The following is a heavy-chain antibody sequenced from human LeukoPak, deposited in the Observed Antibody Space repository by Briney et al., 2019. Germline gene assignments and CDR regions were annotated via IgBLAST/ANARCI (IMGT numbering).Heavy chain of an antibody. CDR2: ISGSGGST. CDR1: GFTFSSYA. V-gene: IGHV3-23*01. CDR3: AKALGYCSSTSCYTRAAPPRYFDY. J-gene: IGHJ4*02. D-gene: IGHD2-2*02. Sequence: GGSLRLSCAASGFTFSSYAMSWVRQAPGKGLEWVSAISGSGGSTYYADSVKGRFTISRDNSKNTLYLQMNSLRAEDTAVYYCAKALGYCSSTSCYTRAAPPRYFDYWGQGTLVTVSS.